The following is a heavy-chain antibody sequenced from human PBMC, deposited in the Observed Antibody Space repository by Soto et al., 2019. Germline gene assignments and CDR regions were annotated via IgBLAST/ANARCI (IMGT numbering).Heavy chain of an antibody. J-gene: IGHJ6*02. CDR1: GYTFTSYA. V-gene: IGHV1-3*01. CDR3: ARAYCSGGSCYYYGMDV. Sequence: GASVKVSCKASGYTFTSYAMHWVRQAPGQRLEWMGWINAGNGNTKYSQKFQGRVTITRDTSASTAYMELSSLRSEDTAVYYCARAYCSGGSCYYYGMDVWGQGTTVTVSS. CDR2: INAGNGNT. D-gene: IGHD2-15*01.